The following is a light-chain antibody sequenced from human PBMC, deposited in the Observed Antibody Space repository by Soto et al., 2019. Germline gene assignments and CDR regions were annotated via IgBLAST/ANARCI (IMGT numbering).Light chain of an antibody. CDR3: QQYGSSPWT. CDR1: QSVSSSY. Sequence: EIVLTQSPGTLSLSPGERATLSCRASQSVSSSYLAWYQQKPGQAPRLLIYGASSRATGIPDRFSGSGSGTDFTLTISRLEPEDLALYYCQQYGSSPWTFGQGTKLEIK. J-gene: IGKJ1*01. CDR2: GAS. V-gene: IGKV3-20*01.